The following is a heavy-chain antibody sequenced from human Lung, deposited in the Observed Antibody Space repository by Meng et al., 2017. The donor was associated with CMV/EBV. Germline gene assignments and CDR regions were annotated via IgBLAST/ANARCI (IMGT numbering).Heavy chain of an antibody. CDR3: ARDRALAGTTLYYFYDMDV. D-gene: IGHD1-14*01. CDR2: NSAYNGNT. Sequence: SXXVFXKASGYLFTSYGISWVRQAPGQGLEWMGWNSAYNGNTNYAQKLKGRVTMTTDTSTSTAYMELKSLRSHDTAVYYCARDRALAGTTLYYFYDMDVGXQGNXVTVSS. V-gene: IGHV1-18*01. J-gene: IGHJ6*02. CDR1: GYLFTSYG.